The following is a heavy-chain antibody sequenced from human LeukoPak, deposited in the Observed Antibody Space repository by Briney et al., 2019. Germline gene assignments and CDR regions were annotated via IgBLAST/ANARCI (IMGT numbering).Heavy chain of an antibody. CDR2: IQQDGSNK. J-gene: IGHJ4*02. D-gene: IGHD4-17*01. V-gene: IGHV3-7*01. Sequence: GGSLRLSWAASKFSVKNYWMSWVRQAPGKGLEWVANIQQDGSNKFYADSVKGRFTISRDSARNSLYLQMNSLRPDDTAVYYCATQSYGLFAYWGQGTLVTVSS. CDR1: KFSVKNYW. CDR3: ATQSYGLFAY.